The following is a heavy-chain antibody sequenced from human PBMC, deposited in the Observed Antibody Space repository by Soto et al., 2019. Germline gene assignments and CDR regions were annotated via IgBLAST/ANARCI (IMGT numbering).Heavy chain of an antibody. V-gene: IGHV3-7*01. D-gene: IGHD4-4*01. J-gene: IGHJ5*02. CDR3: VRGRSNYAS. Sequence: EVQLVESGGGLVQPGGSLRLSCTASGFTFSDSWMTWVRQAPGKGLEWVARIKPDESEKKYADSVKGRFSISRDNAKNSMYLQMHSLRGEDTAVYYCVRGRSNYASWGQGTLVTVSS. CDR1: GFTFSDSW. CDR2: IKPDESEK.